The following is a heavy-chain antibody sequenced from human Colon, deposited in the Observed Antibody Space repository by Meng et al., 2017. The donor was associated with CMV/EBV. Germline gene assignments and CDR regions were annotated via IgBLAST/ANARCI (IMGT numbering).Heavy chain of an antibody. J-gene: IGHJ4*02. CDR3: ARGWPPDY. D-gene: IGHD6-13*01. CDR1: GFTFSSYS. Sequence: GGSLRLSCVTSGFTFSSYSLNWVRQAPGKGLEWVSSITHTSDTYYADSLKGRFTVSRDNAQNSGYLQMNSLTAEDTAVYVCARGWPPDYWGQGTLVTVSS. V-gene: IGHV3-21*06. CDR2: ITHTSDT.